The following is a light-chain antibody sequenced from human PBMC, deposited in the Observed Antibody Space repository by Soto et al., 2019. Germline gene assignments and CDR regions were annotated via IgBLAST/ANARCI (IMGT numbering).Light chain of an antibody. Sequence: QSALTQPASVSVSPGQSITISCTGTNSDVGSYNLVSWYQQHPGKAPKVIIYEVSERPSGVSDRFSGSKSGNTASLMISGLQAEDEAGYYCCSYAGSSTQSYVFGSGTKVTVL. V-gene: IGLV2-23*02. CDR2: EVS. CDR3: CSYAGSSTQSYV. J-gene: IGLJ1*01. CDR1: NSDVGSYNL.